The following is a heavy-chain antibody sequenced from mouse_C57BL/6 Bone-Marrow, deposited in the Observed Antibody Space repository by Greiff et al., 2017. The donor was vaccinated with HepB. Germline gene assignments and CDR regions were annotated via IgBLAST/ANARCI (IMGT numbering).Heavy chain of an antibody. CDR1: GFTFSDYG. CDR2: ISSGSSTI. J-gene: IGHJ3*01. CDR3: AREGETGTAWFAY. V-gene: IGHV5-17*01. D-gene: IGHD4-1*01. Sequence: EVKLMESGGGLVKPGGSLKLSCAASGFTFSDYGMHWVRQAPEKGLEWVAYISSGSSTIYYADTVKGRFTISRDNAKNTLFLQMTSLRSEDTAMYYCAREGETGTAWFAYWGQGTLVTVSA.